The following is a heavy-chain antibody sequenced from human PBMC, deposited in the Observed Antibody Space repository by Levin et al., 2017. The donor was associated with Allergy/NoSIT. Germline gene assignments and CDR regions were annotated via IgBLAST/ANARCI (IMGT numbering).Heavy chain of an antibody. Sequence: LRLSCAVSGGSISSGGYSWSWIRQPPGKGLEWIGYIYHSGSTYYNPSLKSRVTISVDRSKNQFSLKLSSVTAADTAVYYCARAGHWGYYFDYWGQGTLVTVSS. V-gene: IGHV4-30-2*01. J-gene: IGHJ4*02. D-gene: IGHD7-27*01. CDR2: IYHSGST. CDR3: ARAGHWGYYFDY. CDR1: GGSISSGGYS.